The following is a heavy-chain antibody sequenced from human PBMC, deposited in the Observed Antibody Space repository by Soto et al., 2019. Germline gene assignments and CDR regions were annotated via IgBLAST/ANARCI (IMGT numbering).Heavy chain of an antibody. V-gene: IGHV4-34*01. CDR2: INHSGST. D-gene: IGHD2-8*02. J-gene: IGHJ4*02. CDR3: ARGPRSGGFGPRIPLGY. CDR1: GGSFSGYY. Sequence: QVQLQQWGAGLLKPSETLSLTCAVYGGSFSGYYWSWIRQPPGKGLEWIGEINHSGSTNYNPSLKSRVTISVDTSKNQFSLKLSSVTAADTAVYYCARGPRSGGFGPRIPLGYWGQGTLVTVSS.